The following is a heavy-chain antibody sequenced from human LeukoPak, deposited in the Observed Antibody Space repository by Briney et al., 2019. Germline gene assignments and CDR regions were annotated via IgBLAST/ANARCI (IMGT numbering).Heavy chain of an antibody. CDR3: AKDLIEINYGGNSHSSY. Sequence: GGSLRLSCAASGFPFDDHAMHWVRQAPGKGLEWVSLLSRDGDSTYYADSVKARFNICRDNSKNSLYLQMNSLRTEDTGLYYCAKDLIEINYGGNSHSSYWGQGTLVTVSS. CDR2: LSRDGDST. CDR1: GFPFDDHA. D-gene: IGHD4-23*01. V-gene: IGHV3-43*02. J-gene: IGHJ4*02.